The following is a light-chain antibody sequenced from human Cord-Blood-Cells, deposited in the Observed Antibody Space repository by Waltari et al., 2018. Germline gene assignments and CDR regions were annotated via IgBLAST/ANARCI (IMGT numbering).Light chain of an antibody. CDR1: SREVGCYSY. CDR2: DVS. Sequence: PLTQTAAVSRSPDQSITISCTGNSREVGCYSYVPWYQQHPDKAPKLMIYDVSNRTSGVSNRFSGSKSGNTASLTISGLQAEDEADYYCSSYTSSSTVVFGGGTKLPVL. J-gene: IGLJ2*01. CDR3: SSYTSSSTVV. V-gene: IGLV2-14*01.